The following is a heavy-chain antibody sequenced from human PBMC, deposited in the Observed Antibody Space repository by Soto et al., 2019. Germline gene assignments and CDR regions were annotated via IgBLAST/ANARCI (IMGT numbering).Heavy chain of an antibody. J-gene: IGHJ4*02. D-gene: IGHD6-6*01. Sequence: PRGSLRLSCAVSGFTFSDYGMHWVRQAPGKGLEWVAVMSYAGSYKYYADSVKGRFTISRDLSGNTLFLQMNSLRLEDTAVYFCAKEMYPRTVPDSSSPWGDYWGQGTLVTVSS. V-gene: IGHV3-30*18. CDR1: GFTFSDYG. CDR2: MSYAGSYK. CDR3: AKEMYPRTVPDSSSPWGDY.